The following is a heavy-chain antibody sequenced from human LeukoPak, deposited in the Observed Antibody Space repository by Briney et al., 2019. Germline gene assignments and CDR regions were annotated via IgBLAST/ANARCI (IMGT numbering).Heavy chain of an antibody. V-gene: IGHV4-4*07. D-gene: IGHD4-17*01. CDR2: IHTSGST. CDR1: GGSISSFY. J-gene: IGHJ4*02. CDR3: ARDHRSGMTTVSTGFDY. Sequence: PSETLSLTCTVSGGSISSFYWSWIRQSAGKGLEWFGRIHTSGSTNYNPSLQSRLTMSLDTSKNQFSLKLTSVTAADTAVYYCARDHRSGMTTVSTGFDYWGQGTLVTVSS.